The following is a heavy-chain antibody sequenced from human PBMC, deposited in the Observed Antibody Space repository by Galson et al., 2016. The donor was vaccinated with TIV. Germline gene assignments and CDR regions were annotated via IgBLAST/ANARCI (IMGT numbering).Heavy chain of an antibody. CDR3: ARHSGAVAGYACGMDV. D-gene: IGHD6-19*01. Sequence: ETLSLTCTVSGVSISRTSYFWGWIRQSPGKGLEWIGSDFYSGSTFYSGNIYYTPSLKSRLTISVGTSKNQFSLRLSSVTAADTAVYYCARHSGAVAGYACGMDVWGQGTTVTVSS. CDR2: DFYSGST. J-gene: IGHJ6*02. CDR1: GVSISRTSYF. V-gene: IGHV4-39*01.